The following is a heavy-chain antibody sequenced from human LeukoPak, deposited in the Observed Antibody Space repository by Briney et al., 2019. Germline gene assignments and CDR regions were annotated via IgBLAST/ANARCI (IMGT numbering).Heavy chain of an antibody. CDR2: ISGSGGST. Sequence: GGSLRLSCAASGFTFSSYAMSWVRQSPGKGLEWVSAISGSGGSTYYADSVKGRFTISRDNSKNTLYLQMKSLRAEDTAVYYCAKDGGRLRLMKYYFDYWGQGILVTVSS. J-gene: IGHJ4*02. CDR1: GFTFSSYA. CDR3: AKDGGRLRLMKYYFDY. D-gene: IGHD5-12*01. V-gene: IGHV3-23*01.